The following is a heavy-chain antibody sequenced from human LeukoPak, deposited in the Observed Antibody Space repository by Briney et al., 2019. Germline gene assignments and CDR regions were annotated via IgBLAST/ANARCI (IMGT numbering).Heavy chain of an antibody. Sequence: PSETLSLTCTVSGGSISSGGYYWSWIRQHPGKGLEWIGYIYYSGRTYYNPSLKSRVTISVDPSKNQFSLKLSSVTAADTAVYYCARGDSQRIDYWGQGTLVTVSS. CDR3: ARGDSQRIDY. D-gene: IGHD3-22*01. V-gene: IGHV4-31*03. J-gene: IGHJ4*02. CDR1: GGSISSGGYY. CDR2: IYYSGRT.